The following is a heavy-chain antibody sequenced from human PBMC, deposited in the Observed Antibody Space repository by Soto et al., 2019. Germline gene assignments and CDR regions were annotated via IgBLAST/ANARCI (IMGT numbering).Heavy chain of an antibody. V-gene: IGHV3-53*04. CDR2: IYSGGST. J-gene: IGHJ2*01. Sequence: GGSLRLSCAASGFTVSSNYMSWVRQAPGKGLEWVSVIYSGGSTYYADSVKGRFTISRHNSKNTLYLQMNSLSAEDTAVYYCAREVGSSWYWYFDLWGRGTLVTVSS. D-gene: IGHD6-13*01. CDR1: GFTVSSNY. CDR3: AREVGSSWYWYFDL.